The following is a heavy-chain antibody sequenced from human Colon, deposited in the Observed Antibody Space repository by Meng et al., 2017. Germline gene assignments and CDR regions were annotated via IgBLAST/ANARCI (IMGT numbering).Heavy chain of an antibody. V-gene: IGHV4-30-2*06. CDR3: ARGYRGSTYFAY. J-gene: IGHJ4*02. CDR1: GDSVTTTLSS. D-gene: IGHD3-16*01. Sequence: QLQLQDSGSSLVKPSQTLSLTCAVSGDSVTTTLSSWSWIRQYPGKGLEWIGNIYDNGYTYYSPSLRSRVTISVDRSNNQFSLNLNSVTAADTAVYFCARGYRGSTYFAYWGQGILVTVSS. CDR2: IYDNGYT.